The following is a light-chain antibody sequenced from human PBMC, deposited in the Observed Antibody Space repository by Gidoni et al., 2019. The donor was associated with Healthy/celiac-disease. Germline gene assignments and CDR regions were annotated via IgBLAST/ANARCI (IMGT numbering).Light chain of an antibody. Sequence: EVVLKQSPATLSLSPGERATLSCRARQSVSNYLAWYQQKPGQAPRLLISAASNRATGLPARFSVSGSGTDFTLTISSLEPEDFAVYYCQQRSNWPPRYTFXXXTKLEIK. CDR1: QSVSNY. CDR2: AAS. V-gene: IGKV3-11*01. CDR3: QQRSNWPPRYT. J-gene: IGKJ2*01.